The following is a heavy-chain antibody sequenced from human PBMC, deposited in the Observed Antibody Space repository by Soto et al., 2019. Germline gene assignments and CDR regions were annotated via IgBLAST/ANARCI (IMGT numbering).Heavy chain of an antibody. V-gene: IGHV3-33*01. CDR1: GFTFSSYG. D-gene: IGHD6-19*01. CDR3: ARESGSSGWYAEYFQH. J-gene: IGHJ1*01. Sequence: QVQLVESGGGVVQPGRSLRLSCAASGFTFSSYGMHWVRQAPGKGLEWVAVIWYDGSNKYYADSVKGRFTISRDNSKTTRYLQMNSLRAEDTAVYYCARESGSSGWYAEYFQHWGQGTLVTVSS. CDR2: IWYDGSNK.